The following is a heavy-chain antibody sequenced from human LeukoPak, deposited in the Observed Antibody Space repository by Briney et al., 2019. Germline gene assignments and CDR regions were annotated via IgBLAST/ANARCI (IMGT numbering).Heavy chain of an antibody. J-gene: IGHJ2*01. CDR2: IYTSGST. Sequence: SETLSLTCTVSGGSISSYYWSWIRQPAGKGLEWIGRIYTSGSTNYNPSLKSRVTMSVDTSKNQFSLKLSSVTAADTAVYYCARADDHYDSSGYPGSDWYFDLWGRGTPVTVSS. D-gene: IGHD3-22*01. CDR3: ARADDHYDSSGYPGSDWYFDL. V-gene: IGHV4-4*07. CDR1: GGSISSYY.